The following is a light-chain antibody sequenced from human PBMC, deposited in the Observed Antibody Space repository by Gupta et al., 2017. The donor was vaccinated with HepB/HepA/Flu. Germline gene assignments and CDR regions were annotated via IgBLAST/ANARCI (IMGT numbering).Light chain of an antibody. Sequence: QSALTQPASVSGSPGQSITISCTGTSSDVGAYNYVSWYQQHPDKAPKLIIFDASNRPPGVSNRFSGSKSGNTASLTISGLQAEDEADYYCSSQTITYTVVFGGGTKLTVL. V-gene: IGLV2-14*03. CDR3: SSQTITYTVV. CDR2: DAS. CDR1: SSDVGAYNY. J-gene: IGLJ2*01.